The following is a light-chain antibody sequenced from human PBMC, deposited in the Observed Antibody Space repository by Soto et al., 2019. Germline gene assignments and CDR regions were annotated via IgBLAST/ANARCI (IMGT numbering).Light chain of an antibody. V-gene: IGLV2-18*02. J-gene: IGLJ1*01. Sequence: QSALTQPPSVSGSPGQSVTISCTGTSSDVGSYNRVSWYQQPPGTAPKLMIYEVNNRPSGVPDRFSGSKSGNTASLTITWLQAEDEADYYCNSYTSSNTYVFGTGTKVTVL. CDR3: NSYTSSNTYV. CDR2: EVN. CDR1: SSDVGSYNR.